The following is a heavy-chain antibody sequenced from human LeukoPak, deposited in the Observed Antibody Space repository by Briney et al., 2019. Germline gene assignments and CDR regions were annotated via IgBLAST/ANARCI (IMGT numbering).Heavy chain of an antibody. V-gene: IGHV4-61*01. Sequence: PSETLSLTRTVSGGSVSSGSYYWSWIRQPPGKGLEWIGYIYYSGSTNYNPSLKSRVTISVDTSKNQFSLKLSSVTAADTAVYYCAREFLGYCSGGSCYSGFWFDPWGQGTLVTVSS. J-gene: IGHJ5*02. CDR2: IYYSGST. D-gene: IGHD2-15*01. CDR3: AREFLGYCSGGSCYSGFWFDP. CDR1: GGSVSSGSYY.